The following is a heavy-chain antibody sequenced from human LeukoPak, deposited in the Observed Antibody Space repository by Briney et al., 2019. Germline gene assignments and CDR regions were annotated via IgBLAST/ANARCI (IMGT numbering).Heavy chain of an antibody. D-gene: IGHD6-19*01. V-gene: IGHV4-59*01. CDR2: IYYSGST. CDR1: RGSISSYY. J-gene: IGHJ4*02. Sequence: PSETLSLTCTVSRGSISSYYWTWIRQPPGKGLEWIGYIYYSGSTNYSPSLKSRVTISVDTSKNQFSLRLNSVTAADTAVYYCARIMGSGWYPLDYWGQGTLVTVPS. CDR3: ARIMGSGWYPLDY.